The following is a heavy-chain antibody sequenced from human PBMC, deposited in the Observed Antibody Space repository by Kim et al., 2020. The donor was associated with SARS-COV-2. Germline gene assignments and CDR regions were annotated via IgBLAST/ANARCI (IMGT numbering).Heavy chain of an antibody. Sequence: SGGSTSYAQKFQGRVTMTRDTSTSTVYMELSSLRSEDTAVYYCARGGPDVWGQGTLVTVSS. CDR2: SGGST. D-gene: IGHD3-16*01. CDR3: ARGGPDV. J-gene: IGHJ4*02. V-gene: IGHV1-46*01.